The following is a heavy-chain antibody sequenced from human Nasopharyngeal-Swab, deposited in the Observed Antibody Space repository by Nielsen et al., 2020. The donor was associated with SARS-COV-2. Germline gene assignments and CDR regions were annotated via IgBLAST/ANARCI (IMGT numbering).Heavy chain of an antibody. Sequence: GESLKISCAASGFTFSSYSMNWVRQAPGKGLEWVSSISSSSSTIYYADSVKGRFTISRDNAKNSLYLQMNSLRAEDTAVYYCAREHITMVRGGDYWGQGTLVTVSS. V-gene: IGHV3-48*04. CDR2: ISSSSSTI. J-gene: IGHJ4*02. CDR1: GFTFSSYS. D-gene: IGHD3-10*01. CDR3: AREHITMVRGGDY.